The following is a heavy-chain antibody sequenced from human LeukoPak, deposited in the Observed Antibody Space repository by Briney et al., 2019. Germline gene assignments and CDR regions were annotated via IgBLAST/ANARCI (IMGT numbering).Heavy chain of an antibody. CDR1: GYTFTGYY. J-gene: IGHJ5*02. D-gene: IGHD3-22*01. CDR3: ARGVYYSDSSGFDGGWFDP. CDR2: INPNNCGT. Sequence: ASVKVSCKASGYTFTGYYMHGVRQAPGQGLEEMGCINPNNCGTNYAQKFQGRVTMTRDTSISTAYLELSRLRSDDTAVYYCARGVYYSDSSGFDGGWFDPWGQGTLVTVSS. V-gene: IGHV1-2*02.